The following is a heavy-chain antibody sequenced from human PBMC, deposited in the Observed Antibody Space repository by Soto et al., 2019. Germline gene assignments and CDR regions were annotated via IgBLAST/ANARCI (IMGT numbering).Heavy chain of an antibody. CDR2: ITGSGGST. CDR1: GFTFSSYA. CDR3: AKDTYDSSGYYSDY. D-gene: IGHD3-22*01. J-gene: IGHJ4*02. V-gene: IGHV3-23*01. Sequence: ARGSLRLSCAASGFTFSSYAMSWVRQAPGKGLEWVSSITGSGGSTFYADSVKGRVTISRDSCKNALFLQMNSLKAEDTAVYYCAKDTYDSSGYYSDYWGQGTMVTVSS.